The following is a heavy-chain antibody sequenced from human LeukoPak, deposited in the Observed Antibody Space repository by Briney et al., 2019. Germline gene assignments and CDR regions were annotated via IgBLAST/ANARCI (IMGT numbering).Heavy chain of an antibody. Sequence: GASVKVSCKASGYTFTSYDINWVRQAPGQGLEWMGWISAYNGNTNYAQKLQGRVTMTTDTSTSTAYMELRSLRSDDTAVYYCAKQKWFGELYFDYWGQGTLVTVSS. V-gene: IGHV1-18*01. D-gene: IGHD3-10*01. CDR2: ISAYNGNT. CDR1: GYTFTSYD. CDR3: AKQKWFGELYFDY. J-gene: IGHJ4*02.